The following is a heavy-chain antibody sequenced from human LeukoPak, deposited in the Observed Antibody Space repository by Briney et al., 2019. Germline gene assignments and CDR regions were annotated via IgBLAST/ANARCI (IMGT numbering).Heavy chain of an antibody. D-gene: IGHD3-10*01. CDR1: GYTLSELS. V-gene: IGHV1-24*01. CDR3: TTEGRYGSGTYYMTF. J-gene: IGHJ4*02. Sequence: ASVKVSCKVSGYTLSELSMHWVRQAPGKGLEWMGGFDPEYGKTIYAQKFQGGDTMTEDTSTDTVYMDLSSLRSEDTAVYYCTTEGRYGSGTYYMTFWGQGSLLTVSS. CDR2: FDPEYGKT.